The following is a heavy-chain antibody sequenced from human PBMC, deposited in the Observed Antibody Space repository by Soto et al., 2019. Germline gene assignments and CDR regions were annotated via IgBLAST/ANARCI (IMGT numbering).Heavy chain of an antibody. CDR3: ARLVTYSSGWYGWFDP. CDR2: IYPGDSDT. CDR1: GYSFTSYW. Sequence: PGESLKISCKGSGYSFTSYWIGWVRQMPGKGLEWMGIIYPGDSDTRYSPSFQGQVTISADKSISTAYLQWSSLKASDTAMYYCARLVTYSSGWYGWFDPWGQGTLVTAPQ. V-gene: IGHV5-51*01. D-gene: IGHD6-19*01. J-gene: IGHJ5*02.